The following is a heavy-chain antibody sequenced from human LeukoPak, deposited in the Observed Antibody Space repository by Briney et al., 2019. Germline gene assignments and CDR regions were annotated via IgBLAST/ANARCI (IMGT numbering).Heavy chain of an antibody. V-gene: IGHV3-53*01. Sequence: GGSLRLSCAASGFTFSSYWMSWVRQAPGKGLEWVSFIYSDNTHYSDSVKGRFTISRDNSKNTLYLQMNSLRAEDTVVYYCARRAGAYSHPYDYWGQGTLVTVSS. CDR1: GFTFSSYW. CDR3: ARRAGAYSHPYDY. CDR2: IYSDNT. J-gene: IGHJ4*02. D-gene: IGHD4/OR15-4a*01.